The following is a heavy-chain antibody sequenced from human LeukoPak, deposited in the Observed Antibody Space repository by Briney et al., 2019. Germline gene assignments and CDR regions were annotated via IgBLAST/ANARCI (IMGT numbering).Heavy chain of an antibody. J-gene: IGHJ5*02. D-gene: IGHD1-1*01. CDR3: ARVGTTLFDP. CDR1: GGSISSGSYY. V-gene: IGHV4-61*02. Sequence: SETLSLTCTVSGGSISSGSYYWRWIRQPAGKGLEWIGRIYTSGNTNYNPSLKSRVTISVDTSKNQFSLKLSSVTAADTAVYYCARVGTTLFDPWGQGTLGTVSS. CDR2: IYTSGNT.